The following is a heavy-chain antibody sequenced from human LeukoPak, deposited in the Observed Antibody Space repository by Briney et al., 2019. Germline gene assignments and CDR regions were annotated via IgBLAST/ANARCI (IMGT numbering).Heavy chain of an antibody. CDR2: IGSSGRTT. J-gene: IGHJ4*02. CDR3: ARADCSSASCFAVFDH. D-gene: IGHD2-2*01. V-gene: IGHV3-48*03. CDR1: GFDFHTFE. Sequence: GGSLRLSCAASGFDFHTFEMNWVRQAPGKGLEWVSRIGSSGRTTYYADSVKGRFTISRDNANNSLCLQMNSLGAEDTAVYYCARADCSSASCFAVFDHWGQGALVTVSS.